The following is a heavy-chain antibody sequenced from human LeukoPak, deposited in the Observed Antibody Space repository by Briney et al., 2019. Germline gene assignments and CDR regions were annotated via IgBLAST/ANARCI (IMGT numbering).Heavy chain of an antibody. D-gene: IGHD3-16*02. CDR1: GYTFTSYG. CDR2: ISAYNGNT. Sequence: ASVKVSCKASGYTFTSYGISWVRQAPGQGLEWMGWISAYNGNTNYAQKLQGRVTMTTDTSTSTAYMELRSLRSDGTAVYYCARETRRIMITFGGVIGYGMDVWGQGTTVTVSS. V-gene: IGHV1-18*01. CDR3: ARETRRIMITFGGVIGYGMDV. J-gene: IGHJ6*02.